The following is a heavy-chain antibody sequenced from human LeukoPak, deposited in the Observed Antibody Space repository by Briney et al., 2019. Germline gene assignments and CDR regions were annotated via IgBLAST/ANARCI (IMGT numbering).Heavy chain of an antibody. CDR2: ISAYNGNT. V-gene: IGHV1-18*01. D-gene: IGHD3-3*01. Sequence: GASVKVSCKASGYTFTSYSISWVRQAPGQGLEWMGWISAYNGNTNYAQKLQGRVTMTTDTSTSTAYMELRSLRSDDTAVYYCARVAVPDFWSGYYDRYFRYWGQGTLVTVSS. CDR3: ARVAVPDFWSGYYDRYFRY. J-gene: IGHJ4*02. CDR1: GYTFTSYS.